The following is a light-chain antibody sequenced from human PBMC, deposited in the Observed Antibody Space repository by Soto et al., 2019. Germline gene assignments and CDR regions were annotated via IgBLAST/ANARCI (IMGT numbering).Light chain of an antibody. J-gene: IGKJ1*01. CDR1: QSVSSN. CDR3: QRYDSFRT. Sequence: EIVMTQSPAALSVSTGERASLSCRASQSVSSNLAWYQQKPGQAPGLLIYGASNRATGIPDRFSGSGSGTDFTLTITRLEPEDFAMYYCQRYDSFRTFGQGTKVDIK. CDR2: GAS. V-gene: IGKV3-20*01.